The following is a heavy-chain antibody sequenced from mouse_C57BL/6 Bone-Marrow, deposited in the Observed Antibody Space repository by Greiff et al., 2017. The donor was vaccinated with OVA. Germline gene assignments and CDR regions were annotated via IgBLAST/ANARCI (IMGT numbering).Heavy chain of an antibody. Sequence: VQLQQSGPVLVKPGASVKMSCKASGYTFTDYYMNWVKQSHGKSLEWIGVINPYNGGTSYNQKFKGKATLTVDKSSSTAYMELNSLTSEDSAVYYCARPYYGSSYGYFDYWGQGTTLTVSS. CDR2: INPYNGGT. D-gene: IGHD1-1*01. CDR1: GYTFTDYY. V-gene: IGHV1-19*01. J-gene: IGHJ2*01. CDR3: ARPYYGSSYGYFDY.